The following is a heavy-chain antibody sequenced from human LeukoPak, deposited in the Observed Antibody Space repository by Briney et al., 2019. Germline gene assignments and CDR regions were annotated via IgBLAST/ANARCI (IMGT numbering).Heavy chain of an antibody. CDR1: EFTFDDYA. CDR2: ISWNSGSI. Sequence: PGRSLRLSCAASEFTFDDYAMHWVRQAPGKGLEWVSGISWNSGSIGYADSVEGRFTISRDNAKNSLYLQMNSLRAEDMALYYCAKAVDSSGWYGFDYWGQGTLVTVSS. D-gene: IGHD6-19*01. CDR3: AKAVDSSGWYGFDY. J-gene: IGHJ4*02. V-gene: IGHV3-9*03.